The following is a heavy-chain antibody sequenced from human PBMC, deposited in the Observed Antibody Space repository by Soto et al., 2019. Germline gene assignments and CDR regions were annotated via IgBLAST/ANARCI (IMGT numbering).Heavy chain of an antibody. CDR3: ARDPSRRGNYRPFDY. CDR2: INAGNGNT. J-gene: IGHJ4*02. Sequence: QVQLVQSGAEVKKPGAAVKVSCKASGDTFTNYAMHWVRQAPGQRLEWMGWINAGNGNTKYSQKFQGRVTITRDTSASIAYMELSSLRSEDTAVYYCARDPSRRGNYRPFDYWGQGTLVTVSS. V-gene: IGHV1-3*01. CDR1: GDTFTNYA. D-gene: IGHD3-16*02.